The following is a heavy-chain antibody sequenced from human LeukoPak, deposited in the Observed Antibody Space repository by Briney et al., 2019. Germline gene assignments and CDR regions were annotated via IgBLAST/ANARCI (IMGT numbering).Heavy chain of an antibody. Sequence: SETLSLTCCVSGDSISSSYFWGWLRPPPGTGLEWIGSISHSENTFYNPSLKSRVTISVDTSKNHFSLNLSAVTAADTAVYYCARARKYNGNPNWIDLWGQGVLVTVSS. D-gene: IGHD2-8*01. J-gene: IGHJ5*02. CDR1: GDSISSSYF. V-gene: IGHV4-38-2*02. CDR3: ARARKYNGNPNWIDL. CDR2: ISHSENT.